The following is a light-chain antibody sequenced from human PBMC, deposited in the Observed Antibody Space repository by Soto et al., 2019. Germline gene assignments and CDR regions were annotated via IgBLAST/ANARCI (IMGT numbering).Light chain of an antibody. V-gene: IGLV2-14*01. CDR3: SSDTSSSAPRYV. CDR2: DVS. Sequence: QSALTQPASVSGSPGQSITISCTGTSSEAGGYNYVSWYQQHPGKAPQHMIYDVSNRTSGVSNRFSGAKSGNTASLTIAGLQAEDEADYYCSSDTSSSAPRYVFGTGTKLTDL. J-gene: IGLJ1*01. CDR1: SSEAGGYNY.